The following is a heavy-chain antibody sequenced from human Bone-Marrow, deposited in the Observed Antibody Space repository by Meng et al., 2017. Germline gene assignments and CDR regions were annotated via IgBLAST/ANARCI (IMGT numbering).Heavy chain of an antibody. Sequence: SGPTLVKPTQTLTLTCTFSGFSLSTSGTCVSWIRQPLGKAQEWLALIYWDDDKRYSPSLRSRHTITKDTSKNQVVLTMTNMEPVDTATYYCEHSTDNADYSHDFDNWGQGTLVTVSS. CDR3: EHSTDNADYSHDFDN. CDR2: IYWDDDK. D-gene: IGHD3-9*01. V-gene: IGHV2-5*08. CDR1: GFSLSTSGTC. J-gene: IGHJ4*02.